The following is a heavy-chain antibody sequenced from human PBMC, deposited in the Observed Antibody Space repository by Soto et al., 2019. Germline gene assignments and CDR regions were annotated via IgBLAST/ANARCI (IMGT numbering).Heavy chain of an antibody. J-gene: IGHJ5*02. V-gene: IGHV5-10-1*01. Sequence: GESLKISCKGSGYSFTSYWISWVRQMPGKGLEWMGRIDPSDSYTNYSPSFQGHVTISADKSISTAYLQWSSLKASDTAMYYCARQSPPFWSGYYIVPGFDPWGQGTLVTVSS. D-gene: IGHD3-3*01. CDR3: ARQSPPFWSGYYIVPGFDP. CDR1: GYSFTSYW. CDR2: IDPSDSYT.